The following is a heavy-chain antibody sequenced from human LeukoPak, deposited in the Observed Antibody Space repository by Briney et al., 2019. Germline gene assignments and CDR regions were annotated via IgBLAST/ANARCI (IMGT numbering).Heavy chain of an antibody. CDR1: GFTFSSYG. CDR3: AKDATAVVGTVYMDV. CDR2: IRYDGSNK. J-gene: IGHJ6*03. Sequence: GGSLRLSCAASGFTFSSYGMHWVRQAPGKGLEWVAFIRYDGSNKYYADSVKGRFTISRDNSKNTLYLQMNSLRAEDTAVYYCAKDATAVVGTVYMDVWGKGTTVTISS. V-gene: IGHV3-30*02. D-gene: IGHD6-13*01.